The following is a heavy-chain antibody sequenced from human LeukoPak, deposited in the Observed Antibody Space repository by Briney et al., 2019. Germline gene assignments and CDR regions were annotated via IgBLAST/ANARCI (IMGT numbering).Heavy chain of an antibody. Sequence: PGGSLRLSCAASGFTFSGSAMHWVRQASGKRLEWVGRIRSKANNYATAYAASLKGRFTISRDDSKNTAYLQMNSLKTEDTAVYYCARDNEGFDYWGQGTLVTVSS. V-gene: IGHV3-73*01. CDR1: GFTFSGSA. D-gene: IGHD1-1*01. J-gene: IGHJ4*02. CDR3: ARDNEGFDY. CDR2: IRSKANNYAT.